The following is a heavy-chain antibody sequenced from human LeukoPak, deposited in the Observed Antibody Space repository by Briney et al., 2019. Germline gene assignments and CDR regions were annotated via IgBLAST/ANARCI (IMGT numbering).Heavy chain of an antibody. V-gene: IGHV3-9*01. CDR2: ISWNSDSV. J-gene: IGHJ6*02. CDR3: ARAGGSRYYYAMDV. Sequence: GGSLRLSCTASGFTFSWYWMTWVRQAPGKGVEWVSGISWNSDSVGYADSVKGRFTISRDNAENSLYLQMNSLRAEDTAFYYCARAGGSRYYYAMDVWGQGTTVTVSS. D-gene: IGHD3-16*01. CDR1: GFTFSWYW.